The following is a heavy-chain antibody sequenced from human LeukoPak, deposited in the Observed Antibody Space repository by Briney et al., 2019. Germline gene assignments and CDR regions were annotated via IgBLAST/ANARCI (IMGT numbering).Heavy chain of an antibody. J-gene: IGHJ4*02. CDR1: GFPFGGYW. CDR2: IKYDGSDK. CDR3: ARDGVSSYPDFDY. Sequence: AGGSLRLSCGASGFPFGGYWMYWVRHIPGKGLEWVANIKYDGSDKNYVDSVKGRFTISRDNAKNSLYLQMNNLRVEDTAIYYCARDGVSSYPDFDYWGQGALVPVS. V-gene: IGHV3-7*01. D-gene: IGHD6-6*01.